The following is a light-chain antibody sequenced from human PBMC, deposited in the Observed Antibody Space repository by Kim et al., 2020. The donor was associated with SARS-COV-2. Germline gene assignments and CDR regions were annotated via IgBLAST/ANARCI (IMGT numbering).Light chain of an antibody. CDR2: GAS. J-gene: IGKJ4*01. CDR3: HQYNDWPPLT. Sequence: EIVMTQSPATLSVSPGERATLSCRASQSVSSNLAWYQQKPGQAPRLLIYGASTRAPGIRARFSGSGSGTDFTLTIYSLQSEDFAVYYCHQYNDWPPLTFGGGTKVDIK. CDR1: QSVSSN. V-gene: IGKV3-15*01.